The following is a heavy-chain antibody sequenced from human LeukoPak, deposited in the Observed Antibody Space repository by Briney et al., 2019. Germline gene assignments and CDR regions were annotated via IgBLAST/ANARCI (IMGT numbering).Heavy chain of an antibody. CDR3: ARADYDFWSGYFRLGMDV. Sequence: SETQSLTCTVSGGSISSGGYYWSWIRQHPGKGLEWIGYIYYSGSTYYNPSLKSRVTISVDTSKNQFSLKLSSVTAADTAVYYCARADYDFWSGYFRLGMDVWGQGTTVTVSS. V-gene: IGHV4-31*03. CDR1: GGSISSGGYY. D-gene: IGHD3-3*01. J-gene: IGHJ6*02. CDR2: IYYSGST.